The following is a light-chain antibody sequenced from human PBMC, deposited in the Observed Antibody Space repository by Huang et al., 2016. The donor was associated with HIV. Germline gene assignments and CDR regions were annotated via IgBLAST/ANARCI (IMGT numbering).Light chain of an antibody. CDR3: QQSYSALGLT. CDR2: VAS. V-gene: IGKV1-39*01. J-gene: IGKJ4*01. CDR1: QSIGTY. Sequence: DIQMTQSPSSLSASVGARVTIACRASQSIGTYLNWYQQKPGKAPRRLIHVASSLQSGVPSRFSGSGSGTDFTLTISSLQPEDFATYYCQQSYSALGLTFGGGTKVEIK.